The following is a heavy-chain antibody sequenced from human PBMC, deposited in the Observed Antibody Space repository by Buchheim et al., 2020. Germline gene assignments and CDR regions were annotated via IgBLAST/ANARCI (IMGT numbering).Heavy chain of an antibody. V-gene: IGHV4-61*02. CDR2: IYTSGST. D-gene: IGHD3-10*01. J-gene: IGHJ5*02. CDR1: GGSISSGSYY. Sequence: QVQLQESGPGLVKPSQTLSLTCTVSGGSISSGSYYWSWIRQPAGKGLEWIGRIYTSGSTNYNPSLKSRVTISVDTSKNQFSLKLSSVTAADTAVYYCARDTMVRGVYNWFDPWGQGTL. CDR3: ARDTMVRGVYNWFDP.